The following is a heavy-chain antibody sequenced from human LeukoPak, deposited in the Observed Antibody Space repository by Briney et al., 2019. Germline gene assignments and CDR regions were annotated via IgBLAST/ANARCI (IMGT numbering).Heavy chain of an antibody. J-gene: IGHJ4*02. CDR2: INHSGST. D-gene: IGHD6-19*01. Sequence: SETLSLTCAVYGGSFSGYYWSWIRQPPGKGLEWIGEINHSGSTYYNPSLKSRVTISVDTSKNQFSLKLSSVTAADTAVYYCAREWVPDYSSGWYVVYWGQGTLVTVSS. CDR3: AREWVPDYSSGWYVVY. CDR1: GGSFSGYY. V-gene: IGHV4-34*01.